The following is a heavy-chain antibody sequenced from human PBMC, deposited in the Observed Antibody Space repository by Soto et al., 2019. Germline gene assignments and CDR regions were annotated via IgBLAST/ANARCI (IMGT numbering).Heavy chain of an antibody. CDR2: IYYSGST. D-gene: IGHD3-10*01. V-gene: IGHV4-31*03. Sequence: QVQLQESGPGLVKPSQTLSLTCTVSGGSISSGGYYWSWIRQHPGKGLEWIGYIYYSGSTYYNPSLTSRVHKAVDTSKNQFSLKLSSVTAADTAVYYCARVDWGSGSFDYWGQGTLVTVSS. J-gene: IGHJ4*02. CDR3: ARVDWGSGSFDY. CDR1: GGSISSGGYY.